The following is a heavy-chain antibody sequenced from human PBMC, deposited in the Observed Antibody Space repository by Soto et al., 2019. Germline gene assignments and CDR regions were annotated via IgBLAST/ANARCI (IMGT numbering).Heavy chain of an antibody. CDR2: ISYDGSNK. J-gene: IGHJ3*02. V-gene: IGHV3-30-3*01. CDR3: ARPHYDSSGYRPDAFDI. D-gene: IGHD3-22*01. CDR1: GFTFSTYA. Sequence: GGSLRLSCAASGFTFSTYAMHWVRQAPGKGLEWVAVISYDGSNKYYADSVKGRFTISRDNSKNTLYLQMNSLRAEDTAVYYCARPHYDSSGYRPDAFDIWGQGTMVTVSS.